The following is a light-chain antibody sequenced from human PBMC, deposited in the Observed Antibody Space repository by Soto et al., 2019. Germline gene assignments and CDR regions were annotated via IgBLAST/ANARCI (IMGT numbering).Light chain of an antibody. CDR3: GTWDSSLSAYV. V-gene: IGLV1-51*02. CDR2: EDN. Sequence: QSVLTQPPSVSAAPGQKVTISCSGSSSNIGNNYVSWFQHLPGAAPKLLIYEDNKRPSGIPDRFSGSKSGTSATLGITGLQTGDEADYYCGTWDSSLSAYVFGTGTKSPS. J-gene: IGLJ1*01. CDR1: SSNIGNNY.